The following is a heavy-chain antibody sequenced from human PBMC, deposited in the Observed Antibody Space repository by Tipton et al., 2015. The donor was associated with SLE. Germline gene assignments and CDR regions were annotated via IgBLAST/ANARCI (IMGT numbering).Heavy chain of an antibody. CDR1: GGSISHYY. D-gene: IGHD6-13*01. CDR3: ARDLSIAAAGTFDY. Sequence: TLSLTCTVSGGSISHYYWSWIRQPAGKGLEWIWNIYSSGSTKYNPSLKSRVTISVNTSKNQFSLKLSSVTAADTAVYYCARDLSIAAAGTFDYWGQGTLVTVSS. V-gene: IGHV4-4*07. CDR2: IYSSGST. J-gene: IGHJ4*02.